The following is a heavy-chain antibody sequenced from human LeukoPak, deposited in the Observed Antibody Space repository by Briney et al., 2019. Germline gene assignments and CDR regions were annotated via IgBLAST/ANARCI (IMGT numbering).Heavy chain of an antibody. CDR1: GFTFSSYG. CDR3: VKDSWGSPPGAFDI. V-gene: IGHV3-33*06. J-gene: IGHJ3*02. CDR2: IWYDGSNK. D-gene: IGHD6-13*01. Sequence: PGRSLSLSCAASGFTFSSYGMHWVRQAPGKGLEWVAVIWYDGSNKYYADSVKGRFTISRDNSKNTLYLQMISLRAEDTAVYYCVKDSWGSPPGAFDIWGPGTMVTVSS.